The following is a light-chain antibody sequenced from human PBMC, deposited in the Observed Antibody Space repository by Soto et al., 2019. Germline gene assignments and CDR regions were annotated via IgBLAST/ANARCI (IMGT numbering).Light chain of an antibody. CDR3: TSWTTSTTMI. CDR2: DVN. V-gene: IGLV2-14*03. J-gene: IGLJ2*01. CDR1: RSDIGAYNF. Sequence: QSALTQPASVSGSPGQSITISCTGTRSDIGAYNFVSWYQQHPGKAPKLILYDVNIRPSGVSYRFSGSKSGNTASLTISGLQAEDEADYYCTSWTTSTTMIFGGGTKGTVL.